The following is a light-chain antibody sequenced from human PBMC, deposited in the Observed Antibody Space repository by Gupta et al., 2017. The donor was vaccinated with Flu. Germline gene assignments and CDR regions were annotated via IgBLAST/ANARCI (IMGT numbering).Light chain of an antibody. CDR2: DVS. V-gene: IGKV3-20*01. Sequence: EIVLTQSPGTLSLSPGEKLTLSCRASQSVGSNSLAWYHQKPGQAPRLLIYDVSSRATGIPDRFSGSGSGRDFTLTISRLEPEDFGRYYCQQYASPSVTFGGGTRVEVK. CDR3: QQYASPSVT. CDR1: QSVGSNS. J-gene: IGKJ4*01.